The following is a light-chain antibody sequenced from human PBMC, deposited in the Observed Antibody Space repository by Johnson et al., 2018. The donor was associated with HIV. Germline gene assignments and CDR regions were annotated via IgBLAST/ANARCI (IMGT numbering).Light chain of an antibody. CDR1: SSNIGNNF. J-gene: IGLJ1*01. V-gene: IGLV1-51*02. Sequence: HSVLTQPPSVSAAPGQKVTISCSGSSSNIGNNFVSWYQQLPGTAPKLLIYENNKRPSGIPARFSGSKSGTSATLGITGLQTGDEADYYCGTWDSSLSAGGNVFGTGAKVTGL. CDR3: GTWDSSLSAGGNV. CDR2: ENN.